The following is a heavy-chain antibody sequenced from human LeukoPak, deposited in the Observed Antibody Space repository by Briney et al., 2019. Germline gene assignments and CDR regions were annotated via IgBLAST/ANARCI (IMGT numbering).Heavy chain of an antibody. J-gene: IGHJ6*03. CDR3: AKGRYDGSGSYQLYYYYYMDV. D-gene: IGHD3-10*01. V-gene: IGHV3-23*01. CDR2: ISGCGGST. CDR1: GFTFSSYA. Sequence: PGGSLRLPCAASGFTFSSYAMSWVRHAPGKGLEWVSAISGCGGSTYYADSAKGRFTISRDNSKNTLYLQMNSLRAEDTAVYYCAKGRYDGSGSYQLYYYYYMDVWGKGTTVTVSS.